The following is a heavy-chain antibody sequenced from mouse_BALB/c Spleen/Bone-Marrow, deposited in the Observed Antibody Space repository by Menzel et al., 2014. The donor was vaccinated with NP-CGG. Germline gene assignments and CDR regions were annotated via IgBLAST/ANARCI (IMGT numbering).Heavy chain of an antibody. V-gene: IGHV1-14*01. CDR3: AREVVATDYSDY. D-gene: IGHD1-1*01. CDR1: RYTFTSYV. Sequence: EVQLQQSGPELVKPGASVKMSCKASRYTFTSYVLHWVRQKPGQGLEWIGFMNPFNDGTKYNEKFKGKATLTSDKSSSTAYMELSSLTSEDSAVYYCAREVVATDYSDYWGQGTTLTVSS. CDR2: MNPFNDGT. J-gene: IGHJ2*01.